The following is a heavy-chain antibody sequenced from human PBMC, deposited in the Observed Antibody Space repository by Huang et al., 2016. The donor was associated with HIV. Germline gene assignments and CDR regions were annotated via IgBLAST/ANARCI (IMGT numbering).Heavy chain of an antibody. CDR1: EYPLAELS. CDR2: FYPEIGET. Sequence: QVQLVQSRAEVKKPGASVKVSCKVSEYPLAELSILWVRQPHGKGLEWMGGFYPEIGETIYAQKFQGRVTMTEDTATETAFMELSGLRPEDTAVYYCATGFDVFFDFWGQGTLVTVSS. CDR3: ATGFDVFFDF. V-gene: IGHV1-24*01. J-gene: IGHJ4*02. D-gene: IGHD3-9*01.